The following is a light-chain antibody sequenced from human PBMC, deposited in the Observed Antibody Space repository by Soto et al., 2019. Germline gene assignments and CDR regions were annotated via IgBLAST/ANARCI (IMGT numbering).Light chain of an antibody. CDR1: QSINNW. CDR2: KVS. V-gene: IGKV1-5*03. J-gene: IGKJ2*01. Sequence: DIQMTQSPSTLSASVGARVTITCRASQSINNWLAWYQQKPGKAPKLLIYKVSNLESGVPSRFSGSGSGTEFTLTISSLQPDDFAAYYCQQYDGYSGTFGQGTKLEIK. CDR3: QQYDGYSGT.